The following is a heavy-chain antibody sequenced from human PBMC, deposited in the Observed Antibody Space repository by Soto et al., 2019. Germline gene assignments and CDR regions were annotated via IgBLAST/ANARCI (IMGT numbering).Heavy chain of an antibody. Sequence: GGSLRLSCAASGFTFSNAWMSWVRQAPGKGLEWVGRIKSKTDGGTTDYAAPVKGRFTISRDNAKNSLFLQMNSLRDEDTAVYYCARKGVAFDYWGQGALVTVSS. CDR2: IKSKTDGGTT. D-gene: IGHD3-3*01. J-gene: IGHJ4*02. CDR3: ARKGVAFDY. V-gene: IGHV3-15*01. CDR1: GFTFSNAW.